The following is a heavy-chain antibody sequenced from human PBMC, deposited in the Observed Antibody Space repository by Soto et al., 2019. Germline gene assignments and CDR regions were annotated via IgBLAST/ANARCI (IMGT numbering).Heavy chain of an antibody. CDR3: AESMGGSGTYVS. Sequence: QVQLVQSGAEVKKPGASVKVSCKASGYIFTSYGISWVRQAPGEGLEWMGLISNYNGITNYAQKVQGRVTMTTDRSTSTAYMELRSLRSDDTAVYYCAESMGGSGTYVSWGQGTLVTVSS. CDR1: GYIFTSYG. D-gene: IGHD3-10*01. CDR2: ISNYNGIT. V-gene: IGHV1-18*01. J-gene: IGHJ4*02.